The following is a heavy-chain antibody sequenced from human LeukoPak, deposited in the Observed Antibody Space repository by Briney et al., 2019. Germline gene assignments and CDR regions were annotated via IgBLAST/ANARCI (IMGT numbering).Heavy chain of an antibody. D-gene: IGHD2-21*02. CDR3: PKVHVTPLDGFCFDY. V-gene: IGHV3-23*01. J-gene: IGHJ4*02. CDR2: ISGSGGST. Sequence: PGGSLRLSCAASGFTFSSYAMSWVRQAPGKGLEWVSAISGSGGSTYYADSVKGRFTISRDNSKNTLYLQMNSLRAEDTAVYYGPKVHVTPLDGFCFDYWAREPWSPSPQ. CDR1: GFTFSSYA.